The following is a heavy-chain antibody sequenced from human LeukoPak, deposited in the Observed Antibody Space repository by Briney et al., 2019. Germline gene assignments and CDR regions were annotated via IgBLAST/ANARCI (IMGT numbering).Heavy chain of an antibody. J-gene: IGHJ4*02. CDR3: ARGIPDNLDY. V-gene: IGHV4-39*07. D-gene: IGHD5-18*01. CDR2: IYFSGST. Sequence: SETLSLTCTVSSGSISSTNYYWGWLRQPPGKGLEWIGNIYFSGSTYRNPSLNSRVTISVDTSKNQFSLQLNSVTPEDTAVYYCARGIPDNLDYWGQGTLVTVSS. CDR1: SGSISSTNYY.